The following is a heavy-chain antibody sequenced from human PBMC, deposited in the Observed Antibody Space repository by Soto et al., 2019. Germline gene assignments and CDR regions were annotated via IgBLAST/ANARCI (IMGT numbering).Heavy chain of an antibody. CDR2: IGGSGDWT. V-gene: IGHV3-23*01. Sequence: GGSLRLSCAASGFTXSNYAMSWVRQAPGKGLEWVSAIGGSGDWTYYADSVKGRFTISRDNSKNTLYLQMNSLRAEDTAVYYCAKYRDTATEYYFDYSGQGTLVTVSS. D-gene: IGHD5-18*01. CDR1: GFTXSNYA. CDR3: AKYRDTATEYYFDY. J-gene: IGHJ4*02.